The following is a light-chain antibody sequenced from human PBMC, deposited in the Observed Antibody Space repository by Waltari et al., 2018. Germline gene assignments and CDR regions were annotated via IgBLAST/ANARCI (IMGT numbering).Light chain of an antibody. Sequence: DIQLTQSPSFLSASVRDRFTITCRASQGISTYLAWYQQKPGKAPKLLIYAASTLQSDIPSRFSGSGSGTEFTLTISSLQPEDFATYYCLHLNNFPLSFGGGTKVELK. CDR1: QGISTY. CDR2: AAS. J-gene: IGKJ4*01. V-gene: IGKV1-9*01. CDR3: LHLNNFPLS.